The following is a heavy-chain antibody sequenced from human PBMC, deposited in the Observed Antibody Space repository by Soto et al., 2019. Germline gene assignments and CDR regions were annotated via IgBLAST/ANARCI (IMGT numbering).Heavy chain of an antibody. CDR1: GYTFTSYG. V-gene: IGHV1-18*01. Sequence: QVQLVQSGAEVKKPGASVKVSCKASGYTFTSYGISWVRQAPGQGLEWMGWISAYNGNTNYAQKLQGRVTMTTDTTXIQXYXRLRSLRSEETAVYYCARGRRRGAGNGGAAPNWFDPWGQGTLVTVSS. CDR3: ARGRRRGAGNGGAAPNWFDP. CDR2: ISAYNGNT. J-gene: IGHJ5*02. D-gene: IGHD6-19*01.